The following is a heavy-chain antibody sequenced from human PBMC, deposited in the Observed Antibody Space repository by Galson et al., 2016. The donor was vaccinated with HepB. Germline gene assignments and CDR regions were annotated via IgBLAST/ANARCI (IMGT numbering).Heavy chain of an antibody. J-gene: IGHJ4*02. D-gene: IGHD4-17*01. CDR1: GGTFSSYA. Sequence: SVKVSCKASGGTFSSYAISWVRQAPGQGLEWMGGIIPISGTANYAQKFQGRVTISADESTSIVYMELSTLRSDDTAVYYCASPARRHYGDYFDCWGQGTLVTVSS. CDR2: IIPISGTA. V-gene: IGHV1-69*13. CDR3: ASPARRHYGDYFDC.